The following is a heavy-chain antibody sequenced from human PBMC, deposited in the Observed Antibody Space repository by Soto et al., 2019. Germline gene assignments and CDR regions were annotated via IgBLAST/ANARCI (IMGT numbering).Heavy chain of an antibody. CDR2: MFDSGNT. Sequence: QVEVQESGPGLVKPSETLSLTCTFSSGSVNNYHLSWIRQPAGGGLEWIGRMFDSGNTKLNPSLQSRVTMSKDGSKNQFSLKLTSVTAADTVVYYCARDHLSWYFDLWGRGTLVTVSS. J-gene: IGHJ2*01. CDR1: SGSVNNYH. V-gene: IGHV4-4*07. CDR3: ARDHLSWYFDL.